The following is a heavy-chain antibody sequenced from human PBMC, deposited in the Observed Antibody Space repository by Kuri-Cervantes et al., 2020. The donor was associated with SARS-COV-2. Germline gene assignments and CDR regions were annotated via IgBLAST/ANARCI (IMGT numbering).Heavy chain of an antibody. D-gene: IGHD3-9*01. Sequence: LRLSCVVSGASITSGGYSWSWVRQPPGEGLEWIGFIYPGGRTSYNPSLQSRVTISMDGSENQFSRRLTSVTAADTAVYYCARVLDFDHHGFDVWGQGTLVTVSS. V-gene: IGHV4-30-2*01. J-gene: IGHJ3*01. CDR1: GASITSGGYS. CDR2: IYPGGRT. CDR3: ARVLDFDHHGFDV.